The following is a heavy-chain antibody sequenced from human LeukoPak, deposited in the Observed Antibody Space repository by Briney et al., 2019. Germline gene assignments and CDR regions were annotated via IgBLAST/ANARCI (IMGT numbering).Heavy chain of an antibody. Sequence: GGSLRLSCAASGFTFDDYAMHWVRQAPGKGLEWVSLISWDGGSTYYADSVKGRFTISRDNSKNSLYLQMNSPRAEDTALYYCAKARGEYYYGSGSYYGLDYWGQGTQVTVSS. CDR2: ISWDGGST. V-gene: IGHV3-43D*03. CDR3: AKARGEYYYGSGSYYGLDY. D-gene: IGHD3-10*01. J-gene: IGHJ4*02. CDR1: GFTFDDYA.